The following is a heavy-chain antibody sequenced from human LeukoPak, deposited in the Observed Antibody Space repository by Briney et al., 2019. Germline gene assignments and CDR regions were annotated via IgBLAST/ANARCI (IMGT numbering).Heavy chain of an antibody. Sequence: SETLSLTCTVSGGSISSGDYYWSWIRQPPGKGLEWIGYIYYSGSTYHNPSLKSRVTISVDTSKNQFSLKLSSVTAADTAVYYCARDRYGDYSGNWFDPWGQGTLVTVSS. J-gene: IGHJ5*02. V-gene: IGHV4-30-4*08. CDR2: IYYSGST. CDR1: GGSISSGDYY. D-gene: IGHD4-17*01. CDR3: ARDRYGDYSGNWFDP.